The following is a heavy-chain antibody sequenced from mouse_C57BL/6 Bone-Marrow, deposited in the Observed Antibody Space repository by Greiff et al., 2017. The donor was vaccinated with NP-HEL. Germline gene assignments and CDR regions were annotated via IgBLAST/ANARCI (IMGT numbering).Heavy chain of an antibody. V-gene: IGHV1-72*01. Sequence: QVQLQQPGAELVKPGASVKLSCKASGYTFTSYWMHWVKQRPGRGLEWIGRIDPNSGGTKYNEKFKSKATLTVDKPSSTASMQLSSLTSEDSAVYYCAPSYYGSRGNWFAYWGQGTLVTVSA. CDR1: GYTFTSYW. CDR2: IDPNSGGT. D-gene: IGHD1-1*01. J-gene: IGHJ3*01. CDR3: APSYYGSRGNWFAY.